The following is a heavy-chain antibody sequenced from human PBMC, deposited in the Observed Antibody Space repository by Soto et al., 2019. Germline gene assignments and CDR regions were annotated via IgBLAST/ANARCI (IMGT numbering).Heavy chain of an antibody. CDR3: ARDRGPYSSSGYYYGMDV. V-gene: IGHV1-18*01. D-gene: IGHD6-13*01. Sequence: GASVKVSCKASGYTFTSYGISWVRQAPGQGLEWMGWISAYNGNTNYAQKLQGRVTMTTDTSTSTAYMELRSLRSDDTAVYYCARDRGPYSSSGYYYGMDVWGQGTTVTVSS. CDR2: ISAYNGNT. CDR1: GYTFTSYG. J-gene: IGHJ6*02.